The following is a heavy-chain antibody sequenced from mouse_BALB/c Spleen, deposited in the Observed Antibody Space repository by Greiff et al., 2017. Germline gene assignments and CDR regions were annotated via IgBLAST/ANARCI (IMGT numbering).Heavy chain of an antibody. CDR2: ISSGSSTI. Sequence: EVMLVESGGGLVQPGGSRKLSCAASGFTFSSFGMHWVRQAPEKGLEWVAYISSGSSTIYYADTVKGRFTISRDNPKNTLFLQMTSLRSEDTAMYYCARSRYDYDGAWFAYWGQGTLVTVSA. CDR1: GFTFSSFG. CDR3: ARSRYDYDGAWFAY. V-gene: IGHV5-17*02. D-gene: IGHD2-4*01. J-gene: IGHJ3*01.